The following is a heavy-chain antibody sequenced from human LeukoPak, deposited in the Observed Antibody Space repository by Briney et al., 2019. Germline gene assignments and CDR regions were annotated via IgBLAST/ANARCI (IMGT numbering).Heavy chain of an antibody. CDR1: GFTFNNYA. V-gene: IGHV3-23*01. CDR2: ISGSGYST. CDR3: ARDKGTSYLSSLDY. D-gene: IGHD6-6*01. J-gene: IGHJ4*02. Sequence: PGGSLRLSCVASGFTFNNYAMTWVRQAPGKGLEWVSAISGSGYSTYYADSVKGRFTISRDNSKNTLYLQMNSLRAADTAVYYCARDKGTSYLSSLDYWGQGTLVTVSS.